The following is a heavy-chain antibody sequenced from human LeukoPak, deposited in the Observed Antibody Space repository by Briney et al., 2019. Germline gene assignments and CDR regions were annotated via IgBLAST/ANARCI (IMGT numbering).Heavy chain of an antibody. J-gene: IGHJ4*02. CDR2: IYYSGST. D-gene: IGHD5-24*01. V-gene: IGHV4-39*01. CDR3: ARQDGYNQIGDY. CDR1: GGSISSSSYY. Sequence: SETLSLTCTVSGGSISSSSYYWGWIRQPPGKGLEWIGSIYYSGSTYYNPSLKSRVTISVDTSKNQFSLKLSSVTAADTAVYYCARQDGYNQIGDYWGQGTLVTVSS.